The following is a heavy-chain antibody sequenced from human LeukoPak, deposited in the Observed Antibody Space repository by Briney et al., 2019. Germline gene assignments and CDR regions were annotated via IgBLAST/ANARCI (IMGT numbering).Heavy chain of an antibody. CDR2: ISAYNGNT. V-gene: IGHV1-18*01. J-gene: IGHJ4*02. CDR3: ARTHPPDYYDSSGYSTDY. D-gene: IGHD3-22*01. CDR1: GYTFTSYG. Sequence: ASVKVSCKASGYTFTSYGISWVRQAPGQGLEWMGWISAYNGNTDYAQKLQGRVTMTTDTSTSTAYMELRSLRSDDTAVYYCARTHPPDYYDSSGYSTDYWGQGTLVTVS.